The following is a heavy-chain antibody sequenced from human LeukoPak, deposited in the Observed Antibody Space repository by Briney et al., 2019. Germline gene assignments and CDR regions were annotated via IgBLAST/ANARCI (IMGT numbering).Heavy chain of an antibody. CDR2: MNPNSGNT. CDR1: GYTFTSYD. J-gene: IGHJ5*02. D-gene: IGHD3-3*01. V-gene: IGHV1-8*01. Sequence: ASVKVSCKASGYTFTSYDIHWVRQATGQGLEWMGWMNPNSGNTGYAQKFQGRVTMTRNTSISTAYMELSSLRSEDTAVYYCARVTSLTYDFWSGYYSNWFDPWGQGTLVTVSS. CDR3: ARVTSLTYDFWSGYYSNWFDP.